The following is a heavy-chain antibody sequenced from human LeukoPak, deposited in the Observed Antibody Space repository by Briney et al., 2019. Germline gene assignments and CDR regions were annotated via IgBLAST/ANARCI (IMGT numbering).Heavy chain of an antibody. J-gene: IGHJ4*02. CDR1: GFTFSSSA. V-gene: IGHV3-23*01. D-gene: IGHD6-13*01. Sequence: PGGSLRLSCAASGFTFSSSAMSWVRQAPGKGLEWVSIISNSGAATYYADSVKGRFTISRDNSKNTLYLQLNSLRAEDTAVYYCAKDFATAASDTPYWGQGTLVTVSS. CDR3: AKDFATAASDTPY. CDR2: ISNSGAAT.